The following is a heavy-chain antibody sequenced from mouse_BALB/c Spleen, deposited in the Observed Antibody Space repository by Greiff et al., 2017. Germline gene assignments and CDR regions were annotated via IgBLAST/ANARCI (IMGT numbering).Heavy chain of an antibody. V-gene: IGHV1-80*01. J-gene: IGHJ2*01. CDR2: IYPGDGDT. CDR3: ARGSSFDY. D-gene: IGHD1-1*01. CDR1: GYAFSSYW. Sequence: QVQLKESGAELVRPGSSVKISCKASGYAFSSYWMNWVKQRPGQGLEWIGQIYPGDGDTNYNGKFKGKATLTADKSSSTAYMQLSSLTSEDSAVYFCARGSSFDYWGQGTTLTVSS.